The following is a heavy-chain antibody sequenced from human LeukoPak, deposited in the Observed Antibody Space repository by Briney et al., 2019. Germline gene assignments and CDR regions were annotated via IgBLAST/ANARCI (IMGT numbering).Heavy chain of an antibody. Sequence: GGSLRLSCAASGFTFDDYAMHWVRQAPGKGLEWVSLISWEGGSTYYADSVKGRFTISRDNSKNSLYLQMNSLRAEDTALYYCAKDIKYCSSTSCYTGDAFDIWGQGTMVTVSS. CDR3: AKDIKYCSSTSCYTGDAFDI. CDR2: ISWEGGST. D-gene: IGHD2-2*02. V-gene: IGHV3-43D*03. J-gene: IGHJ3*02. CDR1: GFTFDDYA.